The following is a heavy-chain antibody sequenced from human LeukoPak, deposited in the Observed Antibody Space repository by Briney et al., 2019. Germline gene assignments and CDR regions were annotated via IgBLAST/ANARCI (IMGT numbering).Heavy chain of an antibody. D-gene: IGHD1-1*01. CDR1: GFTFSSYG. CDR2: ISWNSGSI. V-gene: IGHV3-21*01. J-gene: IGHJ2*01. CDR3: AGSDTTGYTPREWDYWYFDL. Sequence: GGSLRLSCAASGFTFSSYGMNWVRQAPGKGLEWVSGISWNSGSIGYADSVKGRFTISRDNAKNSLYLQMNSLRAEDTAVYYCAGSDTTGYTPREWDYWYFDLWGRGTLVTVSS.